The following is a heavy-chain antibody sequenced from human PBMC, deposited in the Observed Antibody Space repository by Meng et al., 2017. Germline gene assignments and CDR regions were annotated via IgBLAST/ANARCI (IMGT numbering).Heavy chain of an antibody. J-gene: IGHJ4*02. V-gene: IGHV3-21*01. CDR3: ARDGARDSSGYGIDY. CDR1: GFTFSSYS. D-gene: IGHD3-22*01. CDR2: ISSSSSYI. Sequence: ESLKISCAASGFTFSSYSMNWVRQAPGKGLEWVSSISSSSSYIYYADSVKGRFTISRDNAKNSLYLQMNSLRAEDTAVYYCARDGARDSSGYGIDYWGQGTRVTVSS.